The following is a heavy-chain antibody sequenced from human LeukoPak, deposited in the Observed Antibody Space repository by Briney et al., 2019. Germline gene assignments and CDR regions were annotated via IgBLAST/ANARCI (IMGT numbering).Heavy chain of an antibody. CDR1: GGSISSSSYY. J-gene: IGHJ4*02. CDR2: VYYTGAS. CDR3: ARGAPPQN. Sequence: SETLSLTCTVSGGSISSSSYYWGWLRQRPGKGLEWIGSVYYTGASYYNPSLKSRVTISIDTSKKHFSRKLPSVTVADTAVYYCARGAPPQNWGQGTLVTVSS. V-gene: IGHV4-39*07.